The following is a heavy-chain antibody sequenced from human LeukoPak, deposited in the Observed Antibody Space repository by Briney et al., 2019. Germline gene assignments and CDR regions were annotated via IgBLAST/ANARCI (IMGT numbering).Heavy chain of an antibody. CDR2: IYTSGST. V-gene: IGHV4-61*02. CDR1: GDSISSGSYY. D-gene: IGHD1-26*01. J-gene: IGHJ4*02. CDR3: ARIPVGASYFDY. Sequence: PSQTLSLTCTVSGDSISSGSYYWSWIRQPAGKGLEWIGRIYTSGSTNYNPSLKSRVTISVDTSKYQFSLKLSSVTAADTAVYYCARIPVGASYFDYWGQGTLVTVSS.